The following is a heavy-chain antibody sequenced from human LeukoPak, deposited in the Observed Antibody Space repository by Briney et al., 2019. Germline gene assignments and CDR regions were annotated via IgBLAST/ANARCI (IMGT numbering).Heavy chain of an antibody. J-gene: IGHJ4*02. D-gene: IGHD1-26*01. CDR2: INPNSGGT. Sequence: ASVKVSCKASGYTFTGYYMHWVRQAPGQGLEWMGWINPNSGGTNYAQKFQGRVTMTRDTSISTAYMELSRLRSDDTAVYYCARGLGILDLVGATNNYWGQGTLVTVSS. CDR3: ARGLGILDLVGATNNY. V-gene: IGHV1-2*02. CDR1: GYTFTGYY.